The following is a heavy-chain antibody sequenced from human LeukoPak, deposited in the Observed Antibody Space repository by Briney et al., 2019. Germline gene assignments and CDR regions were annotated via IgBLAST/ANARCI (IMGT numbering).Heavy chain of an antibody. J-gene: IGHJ3*02. CDR3: ARHTAIAVAGTDDVFDI. V-gene: IGHV4-59*08. CDR1: GGSISSYY. Sequence: PSETLSLTCTVSGGSISSYYWSWIRQPPGKGLDWIGYIYYTGSTNYNPSLKSRVTISVDTSKNQFSLKLSSVTVADSAVYYCARHTAIAVAGTDDVFDIWGQGTMVTVSS. D-gene: IGHD6-19*01. CDR2: IYYTGST.